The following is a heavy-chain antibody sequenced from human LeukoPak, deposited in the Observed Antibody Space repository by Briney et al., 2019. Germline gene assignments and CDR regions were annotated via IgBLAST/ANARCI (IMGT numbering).Heavy chain of an antibody. Sequence: GSLRLSCAASGFTVSSNYMSWVRQAPGKGLEWIGYIYYSGDTYYNPSLPSLKSRVTISVDRSRNQFSLKLNSVTAADTAVYYCAREKYDTSPDYWGQETLVTVSS. CDR1: GFTVSSNY. CDR3: AREKYDTSPDY. D-gene: IGHD2/OR15-2a*01. V-gene: IGHV4-59*02. CDR2: IYYSGDT. J-gene: IGHJ4*02.